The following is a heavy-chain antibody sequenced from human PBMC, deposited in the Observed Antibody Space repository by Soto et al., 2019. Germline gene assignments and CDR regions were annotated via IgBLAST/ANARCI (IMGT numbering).Heavy chain of an antibody. CDR1: GFTFSNAW. CDR2: IKSKTDGGTT. CDR3: TTAFHGDYYYFDY. D-gene: IGHD4-17*01. J-gene: IGHJ4*02. Sequence: PVGSLRLSCAASGFTFSNAWMSWVRQAPGKGLEWVGRIKSKTDGGTTDYAAPVKGRFTISRDDSKNTLYLQMNSLKTEDTAVYYCTTAFHGDYYYFDYWGQGTLVTVSS. V-gene: IGHV3-15*01.